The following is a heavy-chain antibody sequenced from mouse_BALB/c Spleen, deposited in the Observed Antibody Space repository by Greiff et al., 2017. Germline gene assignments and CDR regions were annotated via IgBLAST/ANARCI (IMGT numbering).Heavy chain of an antibody. Sequence: VQLKESGPSLVQPSQTLSLTCSVTGDSITSGYWNWIRKFPGNKLEYMGYISYSGSTYYNPSLKSRISITRDTSKNQYYLQLNSVTTEDTATYYCSRCEGIQAWFAYWGQGTLVTVSA. CDR3: SRCEGIQAWFAY. CDR1: GDSITSGY. V-gene: IGHV3-8*02. CDR2: ISYSGST. J-gene: IGHJ3*01.